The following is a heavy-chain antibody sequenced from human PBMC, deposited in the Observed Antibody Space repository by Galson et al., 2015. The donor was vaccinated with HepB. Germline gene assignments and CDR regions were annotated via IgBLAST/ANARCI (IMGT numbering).Heavy chain of an antibody. J-gene: IGHJ4*02. CDR1: GYSFTSYW. V-gene: IGHV5-51*01. CDR2: IYPGDSDT. D-gene: IGHD5-24*01. CDR3: ARHSEMATQTEGGYFDY. Sequence: QSGAEVKKPGESLKISCKGSGYSFTSYWIGWVRQMPGKGLEWMGIIYPGDSDTRYSPSFQGQVTISADKSISTAYLQWSSLKASDTAMYYCARHSEMATQTEGGYFDYWGQGTLVTVSS.